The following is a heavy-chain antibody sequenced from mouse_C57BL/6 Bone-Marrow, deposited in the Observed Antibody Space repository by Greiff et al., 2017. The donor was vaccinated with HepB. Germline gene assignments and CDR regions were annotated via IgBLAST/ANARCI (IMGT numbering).Heavy chain of an antibody. V-gene: IGHV1-82*01. CDR3: AREATASPPFAY. Sequence: VQLQESGPELVKPGASVKISCKASGYAFSSSWMNWVKQRPGKGLEWIGRISPGDGDTNYNGKFKGKATLTADKSSSTAYMQLSSLTSEDSAVYVCAREATASPPFAYWGQGTLVTVSA. CDR2: ISPGDGDT. J-gene: IGHJ3*01. CDR1: GYAFSSSW. D-gene: IGHD1-2*01.